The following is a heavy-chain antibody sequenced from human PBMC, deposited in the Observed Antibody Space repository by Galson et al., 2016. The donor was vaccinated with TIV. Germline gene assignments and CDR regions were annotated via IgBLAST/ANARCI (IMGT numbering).Heavy chain of an antibody. CDR1: DYSISNGYY. Sequence: LSLTCSVSDYSISNGYYWGWIRQPPGKGLEWIGSISRSGTTYYNPSLKSRGTISVDTSKNQFSLKLSSVTAADTAVYYCARWGLYDSSGYHPYLDFWGQGTLVTVSS. V-gene: IGHV4-38-2*02. D-gene: IGHD3-22*01. CDR2: ISRSGTT. J-gene: IGHJ4*02. CDR3: ARWGLYDSSGYHPYLDF.